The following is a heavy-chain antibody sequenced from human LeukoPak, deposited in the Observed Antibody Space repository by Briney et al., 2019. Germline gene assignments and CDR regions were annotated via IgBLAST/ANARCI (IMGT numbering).Heavy chain of an antibody. J-gene: IGHJ3*02. Sequence: WASVKVSCKASGYTFTSYYMYWVRQAPGQGLEWMGMINPSGGSTSYAQKFQGRVTMTEDTSTDTAYMELSSLRSEDTAVYYCATACDDTIFGVAFLDAFDIWGQGTMVTVSS. CDR1: GYTFTSYY. V-gene: IGHV1-46*01. D-gene: IGHD3-3*01. CDR3: ATACDDTIFGVAFLDAFDI. CDR2: INPSGGST.